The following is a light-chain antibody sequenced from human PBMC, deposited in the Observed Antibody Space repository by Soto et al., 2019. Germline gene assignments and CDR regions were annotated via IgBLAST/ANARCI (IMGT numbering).Light chain of an antibody. Sequence: EIVMTQSPATLSVSPGERATLSCRASQSISSNLAWYQQKPGHAPTLLIYGASTRATGITARFSGSGSWTAFTLINSSRQSADVGDYYCQHYNNRPPWTFGQGTKVEIK. CDR1: QSISSN. CDR2: GAS. CDR3: QHYNNRPPWT. V-gene: IGKV3-15*01. J-gene: IGKJ1*01.